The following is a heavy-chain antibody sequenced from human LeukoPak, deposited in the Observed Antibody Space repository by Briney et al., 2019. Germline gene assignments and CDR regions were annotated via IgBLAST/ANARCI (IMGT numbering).Heavy chain of an antibody. Sequence: PGGSLRLSCATSGFTFSSYSMNWVRQAPGKGLEWVSSISSSSSYIYYAGSVKGRFTISRDNAKNSLYLQMNSLRAEDTAVYYCARDRSGQQLVQFQDYWGQGTLVTVSS. V-gene: IGHV3-21*01. CDR1: GFTFSSYS. CDR2: ISSSSSYI. D-gene: IGHD6-13*01. CDR3: ARDRSGQQLVQFQDY. J-gene: IGHJ4*02.